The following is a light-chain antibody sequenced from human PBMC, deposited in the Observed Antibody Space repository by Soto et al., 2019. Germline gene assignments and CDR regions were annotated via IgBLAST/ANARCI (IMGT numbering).Light chain of an antibody. CDR1: QSVSSD. Sequence: EKVMTQSPATLSVSPGERATLSCRASQSVSSDLAWYQQKPGQAPRLLIYGASTRATGIPARFSGSGSGTEFTLIISSLQSEDFAVYYCQQRSNWPMSTFGQGTRLEI. V-gene: IGKV3-15*01. CDR3: QQRSNWPMST. J-gene: IGKJ5*01. CDR2: GAS.